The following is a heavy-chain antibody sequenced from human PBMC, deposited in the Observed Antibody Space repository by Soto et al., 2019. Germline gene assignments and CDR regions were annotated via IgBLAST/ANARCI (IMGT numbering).Heavy chain of an antibody. J-gene: IGHJ5*01. CDR1: GGSFSSYY. CDR2: IYYSGST. V-gene: IGHV4-59*01. D-gene: IGHD6-13*01. Sequence: SETLSLTCTVSGGSFSSYYWSWIRQPPGKGLEWIGYIYYSGSTNYNPSLKSRVTMSVDTSKNQFSLKLSSVTAADTAVYYCARAPCYSTSRYPMNWSDPWGQGTLVTVSS. CDR3: ARAPCYSTSRYPMNWSDP.